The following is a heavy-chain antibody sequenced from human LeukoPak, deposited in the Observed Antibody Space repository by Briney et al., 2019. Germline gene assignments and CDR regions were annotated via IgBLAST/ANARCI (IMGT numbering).Heavy chain of an antibody. V-gene: IGHV4-30-2*01. CDR2: IYHSGST. D-gene: IGHD1-14*01. Sequence: SETLSLTCAVSGGSISSGGYSWSWIRQPPGKGLEWIVYIYHSGSTYYNPSLKSRVTISVDRSKNQFSLKLSSVTAADTAVYHCARARRILGLRNPDSPHNYYYYYGMDVWGQGTTVTVSS. CDR3: ARARRILGLRNPDSPHNYYYYYGMDV. J-gene: IGHJ6*02. CDR1: GGSISSGGYS.